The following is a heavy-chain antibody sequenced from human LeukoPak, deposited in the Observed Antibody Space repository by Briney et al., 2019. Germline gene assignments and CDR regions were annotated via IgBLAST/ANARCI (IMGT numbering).Heavy chain of an antibody. CDR2: ISGSGAST. V-gene: IGHV3-23*01. Sequence: GGSLRLSCAASGFTFSNYSMAWVRQAPGKGLEWVSAISGSGASTYYADSVKDRFTLSRDDSKNTLYLQMNSLRAEDTAVYYCARGITMIVVVTSPYDAFDIWGQGTMVTVSS. J-gene: IGHJ3*02. CDR1: GFTFSNYS. CDR3: ARGITMIVVVTSPYDAFDI. D-gene: IGHD3-22*01.